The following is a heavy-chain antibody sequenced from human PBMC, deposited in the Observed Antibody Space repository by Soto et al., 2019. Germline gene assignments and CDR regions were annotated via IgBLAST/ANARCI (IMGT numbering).Heavy chain of an antibody. CDR1: GLTFRSFT. CDR3: TRDASRDSSGRGWSDP. V-gene: IGHV3-21*01. Sequence: WGSLRLSCAASGLTFRSFTMNWVRQAPGKGLEWVSTISSNSAYIYYTDALRGRFTISRDNAKNSLHLQMNSLRAEDTAVYYCTRDASRDSSGRGWSDPWGPGTLVTVSS. CDR2: ISSNSAYI. J-gene: IGHJ5*02. D-gene: IGHD6-25*01.